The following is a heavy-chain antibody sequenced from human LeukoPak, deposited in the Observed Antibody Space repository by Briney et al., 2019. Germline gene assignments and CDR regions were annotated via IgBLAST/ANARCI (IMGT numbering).Heavy chain of an antibody. D-gene: IGHD2-8*01. J-gene: IGHJ4*02. Sequence: GGSLRLSCAASGFTFSNAWMSWVRQAPGKGLEWVGRIKSKTDGGTTDYAAPVKGRFTISRDDSKNTLYLQMDSLKTEDTAVYYCTTDIVLMVYAIRCGYWGQGTLVTVSS. CDR3: TTDIVLMVYAIRCGY. CDR2: IKSKTDGGTT. CDR1: GFTFSNAW. V-gene: IGHV3-15*01.